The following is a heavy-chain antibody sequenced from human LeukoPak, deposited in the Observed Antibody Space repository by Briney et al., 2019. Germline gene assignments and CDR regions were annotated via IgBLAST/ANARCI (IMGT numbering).Heavy chain of an antibody. Sequence: PSETLSLTCTVSDGSISSGSYYWSWIRQPAGKGLEWIGRIYTSGSTNYNPSLKSRVTISVDTSKNQFSLKLSSVTAADTAVYYCARDCLPKGSYFDYWGQGTLVTVSS. CDR1: DGSISSGSYY. CDR3: ARDCLPKGSYFDY. J-gene: IGHJ4*02. CDR2: IYTSGST. V-gene: IGHV4-61*02. D-gene: IGHD5/OR15-5a*01.